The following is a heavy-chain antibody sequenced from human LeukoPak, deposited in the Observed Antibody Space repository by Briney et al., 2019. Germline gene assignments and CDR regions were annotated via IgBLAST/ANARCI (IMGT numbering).Heavy chain of an antibody. V-gene: IGHV4-39*07. Sequence: SETLSLTCTVSGGSISSSSYYWGWIRQPPGKGLEWIGEINHSGSTNYNPSLKSRVTISVDTSKDQFSLKLSSVTAADTAVYYCARRRRNYVSYFDYWGQGTLVTVSS. J-gene: IGHJ4*02. CDR1: GGSISSSSYY. CDR2: INHSGST. D-gene: IGHD1-7*01. CDR3: ARRRRNYVSYFDY.